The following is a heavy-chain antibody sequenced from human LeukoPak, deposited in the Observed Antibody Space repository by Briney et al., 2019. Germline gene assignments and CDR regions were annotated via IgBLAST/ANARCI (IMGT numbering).Heavy chain of an antibody. CDR1: GGSISSYY. V-gene: IGHV4-59*01. Sequence: SETLSLTCTVSGGSISSYYWSWIRQPPGKGLEWIGYIYYSGSTNYNPSLKSRVTISIDTSKNQISLRLSSVTAAETAVYYCARVYSSSSGPHFDYWGQGTLVTVSS. J-gene: IGHJ4*02. CDR2: IYYSGST. CDR3: ARVYSSSSGPHFDY. D-gene: IGHD6-6*01.